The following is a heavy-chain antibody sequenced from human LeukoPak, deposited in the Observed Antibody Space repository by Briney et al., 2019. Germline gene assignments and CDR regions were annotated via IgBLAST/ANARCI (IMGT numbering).Heavy chain of an antibody. CDR1: RGSFSGYY. J-gene: IGHJ5*02. V-gene: IGHV4-34*01. D-gene: IGHD2-2*01. Sequence: SETLSLTCAVYRGSFSGYYWSWIRQPPGKGLECMGEINHSGSTNHNPPLQSRGTISLHTSKNQLSLKLSSVTAADPAVYYCARSGDCSSTSCLGFDPWGQGGQVTVSS. CDR2: INHSGST. CDR3: ARSGDCSSTSCLGFDP.